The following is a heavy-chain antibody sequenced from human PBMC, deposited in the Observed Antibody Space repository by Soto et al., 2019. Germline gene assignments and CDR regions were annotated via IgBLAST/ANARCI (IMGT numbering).Heavy chain of an antibody. J-gene: IGHJ6*02. V-gene: IGHV3-48*03. Sequence: HPGGSLRLSCAASGFTFSSYEMNWVRQAPGKGLEWVSYISSSGSTIYYADSVKGRFTISRDNAKNSLYLQMNSLRAEDTAVYYCARGEGLNYYYYGMDVWGQGTTVTVSS. CDR2: ISSSGSTI. CDR3: ARGEGLNYYYYGMDV. CDR1: GFTFSSYE. D-gene: IGHD3-16*01.